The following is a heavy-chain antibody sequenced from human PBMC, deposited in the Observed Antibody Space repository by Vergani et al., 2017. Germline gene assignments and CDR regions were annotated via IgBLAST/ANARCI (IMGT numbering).Heavy chain of an antibody. V-gene: IGHV3-43*02. D-gene: IGHD3-22*01. J-gene: IGHJ4*02. CDR2: MSGGGGST. CDR1: GFTFDDYA. Sequence: EVQLVESGGGVVQPGGSLRLSCAASGFTFDDYAMHWVRQAPGNGLEWVSLMSGGGGSTYYADSVKGRCTISRDNIKNSLYLQMNSLITEDTALYYCAKDYYDSSGYSLDYWGQGTLVTVSS. CDR3: AKDYYDSSGYSLDY.